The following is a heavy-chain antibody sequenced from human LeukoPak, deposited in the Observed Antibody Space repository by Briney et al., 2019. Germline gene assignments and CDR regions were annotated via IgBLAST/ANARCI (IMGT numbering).Heavy chain of an antibody. V-gene: IGHV3-21*01. CDR2: ISSSSSYI. D-gene: IGHD3-22*01. Sequence: PGGSLRLSCAASGFTFSSYGMNWVRQAPGKGLEWVSSISSSSSYIYYADSVKGRFTISRDNAKNSLYLQMNSLRAEDTAVYYCASASRNYYDSSGYEADAFDIWGQGTMVTVSS. CDR3: ASASRNYYDSSGYEADAFDI. J-gene: IGHJ3*02. CDR1: GFTFSSYG.